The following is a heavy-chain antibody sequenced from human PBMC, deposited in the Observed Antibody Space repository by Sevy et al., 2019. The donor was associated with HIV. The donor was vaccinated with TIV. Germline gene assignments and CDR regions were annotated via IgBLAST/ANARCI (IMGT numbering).Heavy chain of an antibody. D-gene: IGHD4-17*01. J-gene: IGHJ3*02. CDR2: IWYDGSNK. Sequence: GGSLRLSCAASGFTFSSYGMHWVRQAPGKGLEWVAVIWYDGSNKYYADSVKGRFTISRDNSKNTLYLQMNSLRAEDTAVYYCARGPGPTVDPVTGDAFDIWGQGTMVTVSS. V-gene: IGHV3-33*01. CDR3: ARGPGPTVDPVTGDAFDI. CDR1: GFTFSSYG.